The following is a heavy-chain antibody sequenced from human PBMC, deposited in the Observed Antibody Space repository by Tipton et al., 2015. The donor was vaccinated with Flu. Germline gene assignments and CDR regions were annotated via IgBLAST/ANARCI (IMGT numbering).Heavy chain of an antibody. CDR1: GASVNIENSY. D-gene: IGHD1-1*01. V-gene: IGHV4-39*07. J-gene: IGHJ5*02. CDR2: IYNTGLT. CDR3: ARGNWNSNYDNWFDP. Sequence: GASVNIENSYWVWIRKSLGRGLEWIGTIYNTGLTNYNPSLKSRVTVSLDMSKNQFSLNVSLVTAADTATYFCARGNWNSNYDNWFDPWGQGTPVTVSS.